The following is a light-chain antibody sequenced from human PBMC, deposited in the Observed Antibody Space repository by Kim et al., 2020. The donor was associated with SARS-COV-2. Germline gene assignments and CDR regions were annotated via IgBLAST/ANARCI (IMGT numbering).Light chain of an antibody. J-gene: IGLJ1*01. CDR1: SLRNSY. V-gene: IGLV3-19*01. CDR2: EKN. Sequence: SSELTQDPAVSVALGQTVKITCQGDSLRNSYASWYQQKPGQAPQLVVYEKNDRPAGIPDRFSGSSSGNTASLIISGAQAEDEADYYCHSRGSFAKDYVFG. CDR3: HSRGSFAKDYV.